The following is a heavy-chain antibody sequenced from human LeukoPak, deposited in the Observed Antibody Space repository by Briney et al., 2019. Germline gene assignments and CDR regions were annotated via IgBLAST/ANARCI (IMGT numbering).Heavy chain of an antibody. D-gene: IGHD3-10*01. CDR2: ISYDGTNK. Sequence: GGALRLSCAASGFTLSSYGMHWVRPGPGKGLEWVAFISYDGTNKYYADFVKGRFIISRDNSKNTLYLQMNSLRAEDTAVYYCAKGWGVFDYWGQGTLVTVSS. V-gene: IGHV3-30*18. CDR3: AKGWGVFDY. J-gene: IGHJ4*02. CDR1: GFTLSSYG.